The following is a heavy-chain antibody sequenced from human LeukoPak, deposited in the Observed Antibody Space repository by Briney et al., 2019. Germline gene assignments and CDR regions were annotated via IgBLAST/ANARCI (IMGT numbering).Heavy chain of an antibody. CDR2: IRYDGSNK. V-gene: IGHV3-30*02. D-gene: IGHD2-2*01. CDR1: GFTFSSYG. Sequence: PGGSLRLSCAASGFTFSSYGMHWVRQAPGKGLEWVAFIRYDGSNKYYADSVKGRFTISRDNSKNTLCLQMNSLRAEDTAVYYCAKGAPPHHGYCSSTSCYAFDCWGQGTLVTVSS. CDR3: AKGAPPHHGYCSSTSCYAFDC. J-gene: IGHJ4*02.